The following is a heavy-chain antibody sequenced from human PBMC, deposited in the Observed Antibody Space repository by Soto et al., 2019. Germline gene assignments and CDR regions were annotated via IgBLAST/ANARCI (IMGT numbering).Heavy chain of an antibody. V-gene: IGHV3-30*18. CDR2: ISYDGSNK. J-gene: IGHJ4*02. CDR1: GFSFRSYG. D-gene: IGHD1-26*01. CDR3: AKVEWELPDY. Sequence: GXSRRLSCAASGFSFRSYGMHWVRQAPGKGLEWVAVISYDGSNKYYADSVKGRFTISRDNSKNTLYLQMNSLRAEDTAVYYCAKVEWELPDYWGQGTLVTVSS.